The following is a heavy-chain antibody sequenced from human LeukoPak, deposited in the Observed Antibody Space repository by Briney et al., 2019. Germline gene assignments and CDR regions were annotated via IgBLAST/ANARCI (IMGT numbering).Heavy chain of an antibody. J-gene: IGHJ4*02. D-gene: IGHD5-18*01. CDR3: AKTLSTAMVGVGQN. CDR2: ISGDGGST. V-gene: IGHV3-43*02. Sequence: GGSLRLSCAASGFTFDDYAMHWVRQAPGKGLEWVSLISGDGGSTYYADSVKGRFTISRDNSKNSLYLQMNSLRTEDTALYYCAKTLSTAMVGVGQNWGRGTLSPSPQ. CDR1: GFTFDDYA.